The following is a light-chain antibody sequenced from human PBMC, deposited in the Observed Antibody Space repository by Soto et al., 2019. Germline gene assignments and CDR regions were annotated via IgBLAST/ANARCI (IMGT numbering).Light chain of an antibody. J-gene: IGLJ1*01. Sequence: QSVLTQPASVSGSPGQSVAISCTGTSSDVGGYNYVSWYQQHPGEAPKLIIYDVRNRPSGVSDRFSGSKSGNTASLTISGLQAEDEAEYFCSSFASSGTYVFGNGTKVTVL. CDR2: DVR. CDR1: SSDVGGYNY. V-gene: IGLV2-14*03. CDR3: SSFASSGTYV.